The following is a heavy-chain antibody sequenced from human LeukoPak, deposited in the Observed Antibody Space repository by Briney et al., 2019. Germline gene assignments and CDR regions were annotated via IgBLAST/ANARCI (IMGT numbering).Heavy chain of an antibody. CDR1: GGTATSHY. Sequence: SETLSLTCTVSGGTATSHYWHWIRKPPGKGLEWVGYIYYSGSTSYNPSLKRRATISIGMSKTQVSLELSAVTAADTAVYYCVRAGEQWEAEVAAFEIWGQGTVVTVSA. V-gene: IGHV4-59*02. J-gene: IGHJ3*02. CDR3: VRAGEQWEAEVAAFEI. CDR2: IYYSGST. D-gene: IGHD1-26*01.